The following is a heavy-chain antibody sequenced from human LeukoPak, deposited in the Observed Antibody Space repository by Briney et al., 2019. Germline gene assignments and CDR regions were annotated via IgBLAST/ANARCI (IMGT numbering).Heavy chain of an antibody. V-gene: IGHV4-30-4*08. CDR1: GGSISSSSYY. D-gene: IGHD3-22*01. Sequence: SETLSLTCTVSGGSISSSSYYWGWIRQPPGKGLEWIGYIYYSGSTYYNPSLKSRVTISVDTSKNQFSLKLSSVTAADTAVYYCARASIGYYYDSSGSEYNWFDPWGQGTLVTVSS. CDR2: IYYSGST. J-gene: IGHJ5*02. CDR3: ARASIGYYYDSSGSEYNWFDP.